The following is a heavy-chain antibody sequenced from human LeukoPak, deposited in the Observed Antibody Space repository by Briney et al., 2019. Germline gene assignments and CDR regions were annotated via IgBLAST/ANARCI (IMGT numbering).Heavy chain of an antibody. D-gene: IGHD6-13*01. CDR1: GFTFSSSS. CDR2: LSSNSAYI. J-gene: IGHJ4*02. V-gene: IGHV3-21*01. CDR3: ARTLGPKYSGSWYGY. Sequence: PRGSLRLSCAASGFTFSSSSMNWVRQAPGKGLEWVSSLSSNSAYIYYADSVKGRFAISRDNAKNSLYLQMNSLRAEDTAVYYCARTLGPKYSGSWYGYWGQGTLVTVCS.